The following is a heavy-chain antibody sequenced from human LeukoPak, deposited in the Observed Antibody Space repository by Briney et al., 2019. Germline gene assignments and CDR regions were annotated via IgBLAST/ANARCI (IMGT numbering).Heavy chain of an antibody. Sequence: SETLSLTCAVYGGSFSGYYWSWIRQPPGKGLEWIGEINHSGSTNYNPSLKSRVTISVDTSKNQFSLKLSSVTAADTAVYYCARHKSALAVGATNFDYWGQGTLVTVSS. D-gene: IGHD1-26*01. CDR2: INHSGST. V-gene: IGHV4-34*01. J-gene: IGHJ4*02. CDR3: ARHKSALAVGATNFDY. CDR1: GGSFSGYY.